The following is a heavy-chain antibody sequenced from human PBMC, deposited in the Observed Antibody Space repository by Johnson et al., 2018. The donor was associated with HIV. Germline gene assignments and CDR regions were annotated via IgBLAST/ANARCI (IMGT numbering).Heavy chain of an antibody. Sequence: QVQLVESGGGVVQPGRSLRLSCAASGFTFSSYGMHWVRQAPGKGLEWVAFIRYDGSNQYYADSVKGRFTISRDNSKNTLYLQMNSLRAEDTAVYYCARAGVVFSTASHDAFDIWGQGTMVTVSS. V-gene: IGHV3-30*02. CDR3: ARAGVVFSTASHDAFDI. CDR1: GFTFSSYG. CDR2: IRYDGSNQ. J-gene: IGHJ3*02. D-gene: IGHD2-21*01.